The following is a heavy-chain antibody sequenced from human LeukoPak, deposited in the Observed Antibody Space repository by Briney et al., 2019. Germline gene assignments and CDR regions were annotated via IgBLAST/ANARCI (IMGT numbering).Heavy chain of an antibody. Sequence: GGSLTLSCAASGFTFSSFEMIWVRQAPGKGLEGVSYISSGGSTIYYTDSVKGRFTLSRDNAKNPLYLQMSSLRAEDTAVYYCAREGSSGFLFDHWGQGTLVTVSS. V-gene: IGHV3-48*03. J-gene: IGHJ4*02. D-gene: IGHD3-22*01. CDR2: ISSGGSTI. CDR1: GFTFSSFE. CDR3: AREGSSGFLFDH.